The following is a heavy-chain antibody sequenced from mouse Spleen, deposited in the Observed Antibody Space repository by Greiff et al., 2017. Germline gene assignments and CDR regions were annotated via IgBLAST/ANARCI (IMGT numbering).Heavy chain of an antibody. Sequence: QVQLQQPGAELVMPGASVKMSCKASGYTFTDYWMHWVKQRPGQGLEWIGAIDTSDSYTSYNQKFKGKATLTVDESSSTAYMQLSSLTSEDSAVYYCARVYYYGSSYWFAYWGQGTLVTVSA. J-gene: IGHJ3*01. D-gene: IGHD1-1*01. V-gene: IGHV1-69*01. CDR1: GYTFTDYW. CDR3: ARVYYYGSSYWFAY. CDR2: IDTSDSYT.